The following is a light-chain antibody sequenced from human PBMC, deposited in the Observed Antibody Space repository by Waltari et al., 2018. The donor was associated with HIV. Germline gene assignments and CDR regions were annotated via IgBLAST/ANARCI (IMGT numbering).Light chain of an antibody. J-gene: IGKJ3*01. CDR2: AAS. Sequence: EIEMTQSPCSLSVSVGDRVTFTCRASQIITSHLNWYQQKPGKAPKLLIYAASSMESGIPSRFSGSGSGTKYTLTISSLQSEDFAIYYCQQNINRPRTFGPGTKVEIK. CDR1: QIITSH. CDR3: QQNINRPRT. V-gene: IGKV1-39*01.